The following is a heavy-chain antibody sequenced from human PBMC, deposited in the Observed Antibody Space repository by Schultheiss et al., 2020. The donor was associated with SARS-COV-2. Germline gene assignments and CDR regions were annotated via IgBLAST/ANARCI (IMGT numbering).Heavy chain of an antibody. CDR2: IYYSGST. CDR3: ARVSAPPPYYFDY. V-gene: IGHV4-59*12. Sequence: SETLSLTCTVSGGSISSYYWSWIRQPPGKGLEWIGYIYYSGSTNYNPSLKSRVTISVDKSKNQFSLKLSSVTAADTAVYYCARVSAPPPYYFDYWGQGTLVTVSS. CDR1: GGSISSYY. J-gene: IGHJ4*02.